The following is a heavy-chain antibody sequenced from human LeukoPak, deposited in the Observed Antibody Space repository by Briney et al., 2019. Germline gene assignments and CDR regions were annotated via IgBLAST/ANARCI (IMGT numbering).Heavy chain of an antibody. J-gene: IGHJ4*02. CDR1: GFTFSSYG. Sequence: PGGSLRLSCAASGFTFSSYGMKWVRQAPGKGLEWVSGISSGGGSTYYADSVKGRFTISRDNSKNTLYLQMNSLRADDTAVYYCARGTSGSYDYWGQGTLVTVSS. V-gene: IGHV3-23*01. CDR2: ISSGGGST. CDR3: ARGTSGSYDY. D-gene: IGHD1-26*01.